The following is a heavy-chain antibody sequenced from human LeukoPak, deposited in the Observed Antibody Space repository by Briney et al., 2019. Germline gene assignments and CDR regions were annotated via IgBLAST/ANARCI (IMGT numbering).Heavy chain of an antibody. CDR1: GGSFSGYY. CDR3: ARAITIFGVAQRKNWFDP. CDR2: INHSGST. Sequence: SETLSLTCAVSGGSFSGYYWNWIRQPPGKGLGWIGEINHSGSTNYNPSLKSRVTISVDTSQKQFSLRLSSVTAADTAVYYCARAITIFGVAQRKNWFDPWGQGTLVTVSS. J-gene: IGHJ5*02. V-gene: IGHV4-34*01. D-gene: IGHD3-3*01.